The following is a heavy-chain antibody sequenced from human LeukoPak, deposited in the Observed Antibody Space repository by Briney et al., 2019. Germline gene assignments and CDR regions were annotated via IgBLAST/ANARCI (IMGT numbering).Heavy chain of an antibody. CDR1: GGNFSSYA. Sequence: SVKVSCKASGGNFSSYAISWGRQAPGQGLEWMGGIIPIFGTVNYAQKFQGRVTITADESTSTAYMELSSLRSEDTAVYYCATNDAPNSSGWYSVDYWGQGTLVTVSS. V-gene: IGHV1-69*13. J-gene: IGHJ4*02. CDR2: IIPIFGTV. CDR3: ATNDAPNSSGWYSVDY. D-gene: IGHD6-19*01.